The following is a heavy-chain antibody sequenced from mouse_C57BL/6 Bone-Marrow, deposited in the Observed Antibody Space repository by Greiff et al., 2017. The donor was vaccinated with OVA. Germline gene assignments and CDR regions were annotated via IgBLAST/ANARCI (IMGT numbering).Heavy chain of an antibody. J-gene: IGHJ2*01. V-gene: IGHV1-81*01. D-gene: IGHD2-5*01. CDR1: GYTFTSYG. CDR2: IYPRSGNT. Sequence: VQLVESGAELARPGASVKLSCKASGYTFTSYGIRWVKQRPGQGLEWIGKIYPRSGNTYYNEKFKGKATLTADKSSSTAYMELRSLTSEDSAVYFCARRSNQGCFDYWGQGTTLTVSS. CDR3: ARRSNQGCFDY.